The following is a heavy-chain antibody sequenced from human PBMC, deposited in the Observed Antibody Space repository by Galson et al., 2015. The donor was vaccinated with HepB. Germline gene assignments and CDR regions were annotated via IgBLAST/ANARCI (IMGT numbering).Heavy chain of an antibody. CDR2: ISYDGSNK. V-gene: IGHV3-30*04. CDR3: ARDHSGWPYYYGMDV. J-gene: IGHJ6*02. CDR1: GFTFSSYA. Sequence: SLRLSCAASGFTFSSYAMHWVRQAPGKGLEWVAVISYDGSNKYYADSVKGRFTISRDNSKNTLYLQMNSLRAEDTAVYYCARDHSGWPYYYGMDVWGQGTTVTVSS. D-gene: IGHD6-19*01.